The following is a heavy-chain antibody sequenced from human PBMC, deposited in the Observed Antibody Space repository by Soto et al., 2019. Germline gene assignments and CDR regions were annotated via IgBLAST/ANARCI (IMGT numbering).Heavy chain of an antibody. CDR3: ARENSGSYHRHFDY. CDR2: ISAYTANT. Sequence: ASVKVSCKAPGYTLPNFGLSWVRQAPGQGLEWMGCISAYTANTNYAQKLQDRVTMTTDTSTSTAFLELRSLRSDDTAVYYCARENSGSYHRHFDYWGQGTLVTVS. CDR1: GYTLPNFG. J-gene: IGHJ4*01. D-gene: IGHD1-26*01. V-gene: IGHV1-18*01.